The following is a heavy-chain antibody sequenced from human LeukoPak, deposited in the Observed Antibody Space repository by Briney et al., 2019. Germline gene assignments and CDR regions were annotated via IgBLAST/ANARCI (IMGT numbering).Heavy chain of an antibody. CDR2: ISYDGSNK. V-gene: IGHV3-30*04. J-gene: IGHJ4*02. Sequence: GGSLRLSCAASGFTFSSYAMHWVRQAPGKGLEWVVVISYDGSNKYYADSVKGRFTISRDNSKNTLYLQMNSLRAEDTAVYYCARGQLLWFGELLGYWGQGTLVTVSS. CDR1: GFTFSSYA. D-gene: IGHD3-10*01. CDR3: ARGQLLWFGELLGY.